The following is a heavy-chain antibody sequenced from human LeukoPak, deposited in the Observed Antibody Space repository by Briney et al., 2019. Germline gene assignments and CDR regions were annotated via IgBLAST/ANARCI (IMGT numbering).Heavy chain of an antibody. V-gene: IGHV4-59*01. CDR1: GGSISSYY. J-gene: IGHJ4*02. CDR2: IYYSGST. D-gene: IGHD5-18*01. CDR3: ARGSRGYSYTIDY. Sequence: SETLSLTCTVSGGSISSYYWSWIRQPPGKGLEWIGYIYYSGSTNYNPALKSRVTIAVDTSTNPLSLKLSSVTAADTAVYYCARGSRGYSYTIDYWGQGTLVTVSS.